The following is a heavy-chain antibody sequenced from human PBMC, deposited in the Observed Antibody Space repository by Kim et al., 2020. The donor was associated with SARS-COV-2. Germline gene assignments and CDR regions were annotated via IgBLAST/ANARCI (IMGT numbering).Heavy chain of an antibody. J-gene: IGHJ6*02. V-gene: IGHV1-69*13. CDR1: GGTFSSYA. CDR2: IIPIFGTA. Sequence: SVKVSCKASGGTFSSYAISWVRQAPGQGLEWMGGIIPIFGTANYAQKFQGRVTITADESTSTAYMELSSLRSEDTAVYYCARPLRVTGDFYYYGMDVWGQGTTVTVSS. CDR3: ARPLRVTGDFYYYGMDV. D-gene: IGHD7-27*01.